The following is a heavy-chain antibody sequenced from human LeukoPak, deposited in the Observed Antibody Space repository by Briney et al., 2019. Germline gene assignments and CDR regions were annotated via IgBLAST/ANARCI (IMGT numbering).Heavy chain of an antibody. CDR3: ARGSKGGFDGYYYYGMDV. V-gene: IGHV3-30*04. J-gene: IGHJ6*04. Sequence: PGRSLRLSCAASGFTFSSYAMHWVRQAPGKGLGWVAVISYDGSNKYYADSVKGRSTISRDNSKNTLYLQMNSLRGEDTAVYYCARGSKGGFDGYYYYGMDVWGKGTTVTVSS. D-gene: IGHD3-10*01. CDR1: GFTFSSYA. CDR2: ISYDGSNK.